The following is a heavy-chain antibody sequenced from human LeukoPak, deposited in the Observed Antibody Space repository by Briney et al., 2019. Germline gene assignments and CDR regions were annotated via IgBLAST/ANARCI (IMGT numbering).Heavy chain of an antibody. V-gene: IGHV3-30*14. CDR1: GFTFSSYA. J-gene: IGHJ4*02. CDR3: ASGPYGSGSYSPLFDY. CDR2: ISYDGSNK. Sequence: PGGSLRLSCAASGFTFSSYAMHWVRQAPGKGLEWVAVISYDGSNKYYADSVKGRFTISRDNSKNTLYLQMNSLRAEDTAVYYCASGPYGSGSYSPLFDYWGQGTLVTVSS. D-gene: IGHD3-10*01.